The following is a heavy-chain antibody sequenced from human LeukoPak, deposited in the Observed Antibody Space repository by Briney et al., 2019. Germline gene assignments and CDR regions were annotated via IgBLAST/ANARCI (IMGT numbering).Heavy chain of an antibody. CDR3: AKDRRMEYTSSSGNWFDP. V-gene: IGHV3-9*01. Sequence: GGSLRLSCAASGFTFDDYAMHWVRQAPGKGLEWVSGISWNSGSIGYADSVKGRSTISRDNAKNSLYLQMNSLRAEDTALYYCAKDRRMEYTSSSGNWFDPWDQGTPVTVSS. CDR2: ISWNSGSI. CDR1: GFTFDDYA. D-gene: IGHD6-6*01. J-gene: IGHJ5*02.